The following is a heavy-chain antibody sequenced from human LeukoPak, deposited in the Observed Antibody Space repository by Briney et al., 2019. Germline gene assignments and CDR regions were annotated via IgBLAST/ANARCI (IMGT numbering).Heavy chain of an antibody. Sequence: SETLSLTCTVSGRSISRSSYYWGWIRQPPGNGLEWLGRSYHSGSTYYNPSLKSRVTISVDTSKNQFSLKLSSVTAADTAVYYCARDAKYYYGSRTYFFFEYWGQGTLLTVSS. CDR2: SYHSGST. D-gene: IGHD3-10*01. CDR3: ARDAKYYYGSRTYFFFEY. CDR1: GRSISRSSYY. J-gene: IGHJ4*02. V-gene: IGHV4-39*07.